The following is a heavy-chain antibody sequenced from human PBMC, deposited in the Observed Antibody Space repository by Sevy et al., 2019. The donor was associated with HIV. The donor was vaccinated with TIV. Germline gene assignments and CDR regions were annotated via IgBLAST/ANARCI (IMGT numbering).Heavy chain of an antibody. CDR3: ARALGYSSSWYYFDY. CDR1: GGPISSYY. Sequence: SETLSLTCTVSGGPISSYYWSWIRQPPGKGLEWIGYIYYSGSTNYNPSLKSRVTISVDTSKNQFSLKLSSVTAADTAVYYCARALGYSSSWYYFDYWGQGTLVTVSS. V-gene: IGHV4-59*01. J-gene: IGHJ4*02. D-gene: IGHD6-13*01. CDR2: IYYSGST.